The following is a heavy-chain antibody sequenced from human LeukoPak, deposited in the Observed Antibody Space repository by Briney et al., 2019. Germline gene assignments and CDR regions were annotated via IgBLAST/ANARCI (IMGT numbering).Heavy chain of an antibody. D-gene: IGHD2-2*02. Sequence: GESLKISCKGSGYSFTSYWISWVRQMPGKGLEWMGIIYPGDSDTRYSPSFQGQVTISADKSISTAYLQWSSLKASGTAMYYCARLYCSSTSCYRGAFDYWGQGTLVTVSS. J-gene: IGHJ4*02. V-gene: IGHV5-51*01. CDR1: GYSFTSYW. CDR3: ARLYCSSTSCYRGAFDY. CDR2: IYPGDSDT.